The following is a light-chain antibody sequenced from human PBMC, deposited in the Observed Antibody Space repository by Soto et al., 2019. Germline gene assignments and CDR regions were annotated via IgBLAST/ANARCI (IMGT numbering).Light chain of an antibody. V-gene: IGKV1-16*02. Sequence: DIQMTQSPSSLSASVGDSVTITCRARQAISTSLAWFQQKPGKAPRSPIYAASSLQSGVPAKFSVSGSGTHFTLAISSLQPEDFATYYCQQYNSFPQTFGQGTRLEI. J-gene: IGKJ2*01. CDR3: QQYNSFPQT. CDR2: AAS. CDR1: QAISTS.